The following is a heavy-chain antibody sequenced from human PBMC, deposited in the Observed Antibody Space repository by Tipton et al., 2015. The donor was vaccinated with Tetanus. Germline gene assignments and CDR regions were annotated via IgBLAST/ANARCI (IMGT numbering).Heavy chain of an antibody. Sequence: LRLSCTVSGGSVSSGSYYWSWIRQPPGKGLEWIGYIYYSGSTNYNPSLKSRVTISVDTSKNQFSLKLSSVTAADTAVYYCARVPNYYDSSGYWPFDIWGQGTMVTVSS. D-gene: IGHD3-22*01. CDR2: IYYSGST. J-gene: IGHJ3*02. CDR1: GGSVSSGSYY. V-gene: IGHV4-61*01. CDR3: ARVPNYYDSSGYWPFDI.